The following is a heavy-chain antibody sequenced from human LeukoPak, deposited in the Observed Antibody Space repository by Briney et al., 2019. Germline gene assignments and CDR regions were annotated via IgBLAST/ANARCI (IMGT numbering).Heavy chain of an antibody. D-gene: IGHD2-21*02. CDR1: GGSISSSGYS. CDR2: IHHTGST. J-gene: IGHJ5*02. V-gene: IGHV4-30-2*01. CDR3: ARTPTYCGGDCYYFDP. Sequence: PSQTLSLTCAVSGGSISSSGYSWSWIRQPPGKGLEWIGYIHHTGSTYYNPSLKSRVTISVDRSKNQFSLKLSSVTAADTAMYFCARTPTYCGGDCYYFDPWGQGTLVTVSS.